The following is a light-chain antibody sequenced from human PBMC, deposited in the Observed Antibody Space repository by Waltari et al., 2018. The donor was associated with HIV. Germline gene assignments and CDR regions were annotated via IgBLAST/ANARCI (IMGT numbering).Light chain of an antibody. Sequence: SYVLTQSPSVSVALGQTASIACGGNNIGRKSGHWYKQKAGQAPALVIYDDRDRPSGIPERFSGSNSGHTATLSIGRVEAGDEADYYCQVWESSSDHVVIGGGTKLTV. CDR2: DDR. CDR3: QVWESSSDHVV. V-gene: IGLV3-21*02. CDR1: NIGRKS. J-gene: IGLJ2*01.